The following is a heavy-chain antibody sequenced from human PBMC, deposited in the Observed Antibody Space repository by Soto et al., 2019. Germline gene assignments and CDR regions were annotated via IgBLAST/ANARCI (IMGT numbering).Heavy chain of an antibody. V-gene: IGHV5-51*01. D-gene: IGHD1-26*01. CDR3: ARQLSGGSYHYYDYYGMDV. Sequence: PRESLKISCKGSGYSFTSYWIGWVRQMPGKGLEWMGIIYPGDSDTRYSPSFQGQVTISADKSISTAYLQWSSLKASDTAMYYCARQLSGGSYHYYDYYGMDVWGQGTTVTVSS. CDR2: IYPGDSDT. J-gene: IGHJ6*02. CDR1: GYSFTSYW.